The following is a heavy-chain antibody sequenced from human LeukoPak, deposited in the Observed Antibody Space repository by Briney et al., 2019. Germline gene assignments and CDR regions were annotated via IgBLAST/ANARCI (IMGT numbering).Heavy chain of an antibody. CDR3: ARDDDSSDLHRFDY. CDR2: IIPIFGTA. D-gene: IGHD3-22*01. V-gene: IGHV1-69*13. CDR1: GGTFSSYA. Sequence: SAKVSCKASGGTFSSYAISWMRQAPGQGLEWMGGIIPIFGTANYAQKFQGRVTITADESTSTAYMELSSLRSEDTAVYYCARDDDSSDLHRFDYWGQGTLVTVS. J-gene: IGHJ4*02.